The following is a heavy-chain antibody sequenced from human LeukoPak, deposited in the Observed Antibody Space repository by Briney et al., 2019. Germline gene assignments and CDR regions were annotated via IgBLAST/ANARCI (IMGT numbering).Heavy chain of an antibody. CDR1: GYTFTSYG. Sequence: ASVKVSCKASGYTFTSYGISWVRQAPGQGLEWMGWISAYNGNTNYAQKLQGRVTMTTDTSTSTTYMELRSLRSDDTAVYYCARGYSSGWHRGSWFDPWGQGTLVTVSS. CDR2: ISAYNGNT. V-gene: IGHV1-18*01. CDR3: ARGYSSGWHRGSWFDP. J-gene: IGHJ5*02. D-gene: IGHD6-19*01.